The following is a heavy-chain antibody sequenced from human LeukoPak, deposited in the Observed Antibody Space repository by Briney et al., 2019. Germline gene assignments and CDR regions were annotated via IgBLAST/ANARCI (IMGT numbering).Heavy chain of an antibody. V-gene: IGHV3-23*01. D-gene: IGHD3-3*01. CDR3: AKDPTIFGVVITLFDY. CDR2: ISGSGGST. CDR1: GFTFSSYA. J-gene: IGHJ4*02. Sequence: GGSPRLSCAASGFTFSSYAMSWVRQAPGKGLEWVSAISGSGGSTYYADSVKGRFTISRDNSKNTLYLQMNSLRAEDTAVYYCAKDPTIFGVVITLFDYWGQGTLVTVSS.